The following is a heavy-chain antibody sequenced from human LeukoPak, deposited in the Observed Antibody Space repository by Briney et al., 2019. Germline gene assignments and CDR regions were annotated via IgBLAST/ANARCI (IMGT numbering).Heavy chain of an antibody. Sequence: PGGSLRLSCAASGFTFSSYSMNWVRQAPGKGLEWVSSISGSSSPIYYADSVKGRFTISRDNVKSSVYLQMNSLRAEDTAMYYCARGTSLDYWGQGTLVTVSS. CDR1: GFTFSSYS. CDR2: ISGSSSPI. J-gene: IGHJ4*02. V-gene: IGHV3-48*01. CDR3: ARGTSLDY.